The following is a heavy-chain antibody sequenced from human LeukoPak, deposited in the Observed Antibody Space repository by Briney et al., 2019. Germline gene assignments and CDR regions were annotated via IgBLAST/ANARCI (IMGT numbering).Heavy chain of an antibody. D-gene: IGHD5-12*01. CDR2: IWYDGSNK. J-gene: IGHJ4*02. CDR3: AREHSGYDPFIDY. CDR1: GFTFSSYG. V-gene: IGHV3-33*01. Sequence: GRSLRLSCAASGFTFSSYGMHWVRQAPGKGLEWVAVIWYDGSNKYYADSVKGRFTISRDNSKNTLYLQMNSPRAEDTAVYYCAREHSGYDPFIDYWGQGTLVTVSS.